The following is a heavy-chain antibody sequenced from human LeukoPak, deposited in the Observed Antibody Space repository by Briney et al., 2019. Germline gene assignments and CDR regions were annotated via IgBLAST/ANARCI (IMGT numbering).Heavy chain of an antibody. Sequence: GGSLRLSCAASGFTFSSYWMHWVRQAPGKGLVWVSRINSDGSSTSYADSVKGRFTISRDNANNALYLQMNSLRAEDTAVYYCARSCSAGTCYVDYWGQGTLVSDTS. J-gene: IGHJ4*02. D-gene: IGHD2-15*01. CDR2: INSDGSST. CDR3: ARSCSAGTCYVDY. CDR1: GFTFSSYW. V-gene: IGHV3-74*01.